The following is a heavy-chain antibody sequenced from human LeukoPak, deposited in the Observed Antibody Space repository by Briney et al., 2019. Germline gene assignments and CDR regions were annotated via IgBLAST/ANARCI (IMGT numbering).Heavy chain of an antibody. Sequence: GGSLRLSCAAFGFTFSSYSMNWVRQAPGKGLEWVSYISSSSTIYYADSVKGRFTISRDNAKDSLYLQMNSLRAEDTAVYYCAGGVGYDSSGYYDYWGQGTLVTVSS. CDR1: GFTFSSYS. CDR2: ISSSSTI. CDR3: AGGVGYDSSGYYDY. D-gene: IGHD3-22*01. V-gene: IGHV3-48*01. J-gene: IGHJ4*02.